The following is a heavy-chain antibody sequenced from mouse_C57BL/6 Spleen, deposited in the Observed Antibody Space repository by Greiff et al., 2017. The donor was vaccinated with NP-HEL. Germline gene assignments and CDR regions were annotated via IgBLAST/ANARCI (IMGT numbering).Heavy chain of an antibody. CDR2: IDPETGGT. V-gene: IGHV1-15*01. D-gene: IGHD4-1*01. CDR3: TLWDGDY. CDR1: GYTFTDYE. Sequence: QVQLQQSGAELVRPGASVTLSCKASGYTFTDYEMHWVKQTPVHGLEWIGAIDPETGGTAYNQKFKGKATLTADKSSSTAYMQLRSLTSEDSAVYYCTLWDGDYWGQGTTLTVSS. J-gene: IGHJ2*01.